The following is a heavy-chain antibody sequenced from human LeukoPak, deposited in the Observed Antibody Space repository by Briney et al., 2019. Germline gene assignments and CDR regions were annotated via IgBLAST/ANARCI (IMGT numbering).Heavy chain of an antibody. V-gene: IGHV4-34*01. J-gene: IGHJ4*02. D-gene: IGHD5-12*01. CDR2: INHSGST. CDR1: GGSFSGYY. Sequence: SETLSLTCAVYGGSFSGYYWSWIRQPPGKGLEWIGEINHSGSTNYNPSLKSRVTISVDTSKNQFSLKLSSVTAADTAVYYCASSRGYDVGGYFDYWGQGTLVTVSS. CDR3: ASSRGYDVGGYFDY.